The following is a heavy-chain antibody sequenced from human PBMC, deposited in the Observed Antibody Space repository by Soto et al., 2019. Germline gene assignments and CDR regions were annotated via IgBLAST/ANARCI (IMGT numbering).Heavy chain of an antibody. CDR1: GFTFSSYA. D-gene: IGHD3-3*01. J-gene: IGHJ6*03. CDR2: ISGSGGST. CDR3: ANDPEHRHVLRFLEWFYYYYMDV. Sequence: PGGSLRLSCAASGFTFSSYAMSWVRQAPGKGLEWVSAISGSGGSTYYADSVKGRFTISRDNSKNTLYLQMNSLRAEDTAVYYCANDPEHRHVLRFLEWFYYYYMDVWGKGTTVTVSS. V-gene: IGHV3-23*01.